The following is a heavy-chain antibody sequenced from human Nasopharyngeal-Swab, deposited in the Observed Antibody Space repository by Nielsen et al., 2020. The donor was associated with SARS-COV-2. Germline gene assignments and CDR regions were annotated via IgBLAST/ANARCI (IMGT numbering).Heavy chain of an antibody. J-gene: IGHJ4*02. Sequence: GESLKISCAASGFTFSSYGMHWVRQAPGKGLEWVAVISYDGSNKYYADSVKDRFTISRDNSKNTLYLQMNSLRAEDTAVYYCARGRAVVVVVAATSDYWGQGTLVTVSS. CDR3: ARGRAVVVVVAATSDY. D-gene: IGHD2-15*01. V-gene: IGHV3-30*03. CDR1: GFTFSSYG. CDR2: ISYDGSNK.